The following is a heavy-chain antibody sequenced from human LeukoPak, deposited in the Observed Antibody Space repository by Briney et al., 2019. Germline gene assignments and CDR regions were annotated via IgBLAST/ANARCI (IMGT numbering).Heavy chain of an antibody. Sequence: SVKVSCRASGGTFSSYAISWVRQAPGQGLGWMGRIIPILGIANYAQKFQGRVTITADKSTSTAYMELSSLRSEDTAVYYCARGRDDYVWGSPFDPWGQGTLVTVSS. J-gene: IGHJ5*02. CDR1: GGTFSSYA. CDR2: IIPILGIA. V-gene: IGHV1-69*04. CDR3: ARGRDDYVWGSPFDP. D-gene: IGHD3-16*01.